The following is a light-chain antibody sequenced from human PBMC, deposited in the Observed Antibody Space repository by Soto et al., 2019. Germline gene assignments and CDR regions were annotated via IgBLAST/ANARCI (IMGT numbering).Light chain of an antibody. CDR2: DAS. V-gene: IGKV1-5*01. CDR1: QSISSY. J-gene: IGKJ1*01. CDR3: QHYNSYSEA. Sequence: DIQLTHSPSTLSASVGDRVTITCXASQSISSYLNWYQQKPGKAPKALIYDASTLRSGVPSRFSGGGSGTEFTLTISSLQPDDFATYYCQHYNSYSEAFGQGTKVDIK.